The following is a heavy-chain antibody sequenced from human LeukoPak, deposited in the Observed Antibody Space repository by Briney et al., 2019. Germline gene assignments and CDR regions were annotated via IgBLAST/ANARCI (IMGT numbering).Heavy chain of an antibody. CDR1: GDSVSSNSAA. J-gene: IGHJ6*02. CDR2: TYYRSEWYN. D-gene: IGHD6-13*01. V-gene: IGHV6-1*01. CDR3: ARERGWSAYHSSSFPYYGMDV. Sequence: PSQTLSLTCAISGDSVSSNSAAWNWIRQSPSRGLEWLGRTYYRSEWYNDYAASVKSRITVNPDTSKNQFSLQLNSVTPEDTAVYYCARERGWSAYHSSSFPYYGMDVWGQGTTVTVSS.